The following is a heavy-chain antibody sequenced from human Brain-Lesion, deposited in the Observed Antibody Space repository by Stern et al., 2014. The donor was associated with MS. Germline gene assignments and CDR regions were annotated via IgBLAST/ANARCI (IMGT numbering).Heavy chain of an antibody. CDR3: ARSPATPSGYDRFDY. J-gene: IGHJ4*02. CDR2: IFPRDSNT. CDR1: GYLFDDYW. D-gene: IGHD5-12*01. V-gene: IGHV5-51*03. Sequence: EVQLLQSGAEVKKPGESLKISCEASGYLFDDYWIGWVRQMSGRGLELVAIIFPRDSNTRYSPSVQGPVTISADKSISPPYLQWSSLKASDPAMYYCARSPATPSGYDRFDYWGQGALVTVSS.